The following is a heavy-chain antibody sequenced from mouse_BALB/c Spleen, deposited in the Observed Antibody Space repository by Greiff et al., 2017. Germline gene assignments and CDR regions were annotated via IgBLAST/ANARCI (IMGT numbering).Heavy chain of an antibody. CDR1: GFTFSSYG. V-gene: IGHV5-6*01. D-gene: IGHD1-1*01. CDR3: ARPYYGSSLDY. J-gene: IGHJ2*01. Sequence: EVKLVESGGDLVKPGGSLKLSCAASGFTFSSYGMSWVRQTPDKRLEWVATISSGGSYTYYPDSVKGRVTISRDNAKNTLYLQMSSLKSEDTAMYYCARPYYGSSLDYWGQGTTLTVSS. CDR2: ISSGGSYT.